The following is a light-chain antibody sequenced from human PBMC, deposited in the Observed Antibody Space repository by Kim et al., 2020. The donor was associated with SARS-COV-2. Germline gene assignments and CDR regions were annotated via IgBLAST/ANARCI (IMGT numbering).Light chain of an antibody. CDR3: SSYTSSSALYV. V-gene: IGLV2-14*03. J-gene: IGLJ1*01. CDR1: SSDIGGYNY. Sequence: QSITISCTGTSSDIGGYNYISWYQQHPGEAPKLMIYDVSNRPSGVSNRFSGSKSGNTASLTISGLQAEDEADYYCSSYTSSSALYVFGTGTKVTV. CDR2: DVS.